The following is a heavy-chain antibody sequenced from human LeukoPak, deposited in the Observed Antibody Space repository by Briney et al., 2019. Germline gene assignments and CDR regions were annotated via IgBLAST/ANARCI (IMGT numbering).Heavy chain of an antibody. CDR1: GYSFISHH. CDR2: IVPILGIA. V-gene: IGHV1-69*02. Sequence: ASVKVSCKASGYSFISHHMHWVRQAPGQGLEWMGRIVPILGIANYAQKFQGRVTITADKSTSTAYMELSSLRSEDTAVYYCARLYNWFDPWGQGTLVTVSS. J-gene: IGHJ5*02. CDR3: ARLYNWFDP.